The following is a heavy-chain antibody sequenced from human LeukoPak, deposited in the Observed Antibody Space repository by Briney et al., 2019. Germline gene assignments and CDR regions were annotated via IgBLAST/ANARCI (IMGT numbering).Heavy chain of an antibody. CDR1: GFTFSSYA. CDR3: TTWRFGDCY. Sequence: PGGSLRLSCAASGFTFSSYAMHWVRQAPGKGLEWVANINEDGREKYYVDSLKGRFTISRDNAKNSVYLQMNRLGAEDTAVYYCTTWRFGDCYWGQGTLVTVSS. CDR2: INEDGREK. D-gene: IGHD3-10*01. J-gene: IGHJ4*02. V-gene: IGHV3-7*01.